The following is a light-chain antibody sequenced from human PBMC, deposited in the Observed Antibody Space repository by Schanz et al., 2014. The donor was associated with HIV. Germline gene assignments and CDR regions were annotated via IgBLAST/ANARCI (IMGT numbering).Light chain of an antibody. CDR2: EGT. J-gene: IGLJ1*01. CDR1: SSDVGGYNL. CDR3: SSYTSSSTLYV. V-gene: IGLV2-14*02. Sequence: QSVLPQPASVSGSPGQSITISCTGTSSDVGGYNLVSWYQHHPDKAPKLIIYEGTKRPSGVSDRFSGSKSGNTASLTISGLQAEDEADYYCSSYTSSSTLYVFGTGTKLTVL.